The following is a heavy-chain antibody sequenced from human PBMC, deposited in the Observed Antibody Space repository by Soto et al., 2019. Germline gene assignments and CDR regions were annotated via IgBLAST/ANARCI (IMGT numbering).Heavy chain of an antibody. Sequence: SETLSPNCPVHGWSFTGYYWSRIRQAPGKGFDLIGEINHSGSTNSNPSLKSRVTISLDTSKNQFSLKLSSVTAADTAVYYCARGRGSFIAAAGEGRHFDYWGQGTLVT. J-gene: IGHJ4*02. V-gene: IGHV4-34*01. CDR2: INHSGST. D-gene: IGHD6-13*01. CDR3: ARGRGSFIAAAGEGRHFDY. CDR1: GWSFTGYY.